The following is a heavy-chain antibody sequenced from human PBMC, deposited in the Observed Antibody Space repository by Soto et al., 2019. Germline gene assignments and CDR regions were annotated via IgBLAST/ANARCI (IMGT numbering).Heavy chain of an antibody. J-gene: IGHJ6*02. CDR3: ARQRTGAGAVWYYGVDV. Sequence: SETLSLTCSVSGGSISSSSYSWGWIRQPPGKGLEWIGTIYYSGSTHYNPSLEGRVAISADTPNNQLSLRLSSVTPEDTAVYYCARQRTGAGAVWYYGVDVWGQGTTVTVSS. CDR2: IYYSGST. V-gene: IGHV4-39*01. CDR1: GGSISSSSYS. D-gene: IGHD1-1*01.